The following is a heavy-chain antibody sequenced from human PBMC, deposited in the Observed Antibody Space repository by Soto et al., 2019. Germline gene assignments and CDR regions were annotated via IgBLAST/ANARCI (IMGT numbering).Heavy chain of an antibody. CDR3: ARDPFYFDTSDYPAIDS. V-gene: IGHV3-33*01. J-gene: IGHJ4*02. D-gene: IGHD3-22*01. CDR1: GFTFSRYG. CDR2: IWFDGSKK. Sequence: QVQLVESGGGVVQPGRSLRLSCAASGFTFSRYGFHWVRQAPGKGLEWVAGIWFDGSKKYYADSVKGRCAISRDNSKNTVNLQMSSLRGEDTAVYFCARDPFYFDTSDYPAIDSWGQGTLVTVSS.